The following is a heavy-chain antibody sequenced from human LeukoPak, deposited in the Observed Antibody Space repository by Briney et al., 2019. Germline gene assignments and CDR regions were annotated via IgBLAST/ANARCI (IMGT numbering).Heavy chain of an antibody. J-gene: IGHJ4*02. D-gene: IGHD3-22*01. CDR1: GFSLSTSGMC. V-gene: IGHV2-70*11. CDR3: ARIPAYYYDSSGNDY. Sequence: SGPTLVNPTQTLTLTCTFSGFSLSTSGMCVSWIRQPPGKALEWLARIDWDDDKYYSTSLKTRLTISKDTSKNQVVLTVTNMDPVDTATYYCARIPAYYYDSSGNDYWGQGTLVTVSS. CDR2: IDWDDDK.